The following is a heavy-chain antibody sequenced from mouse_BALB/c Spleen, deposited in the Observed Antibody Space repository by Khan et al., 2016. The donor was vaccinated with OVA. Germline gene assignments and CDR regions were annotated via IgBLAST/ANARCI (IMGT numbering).Heavy chain of an antibody. CDR3: ASSTSLWTMAS. Sequence: GPPEQAGAESGKPGASLMLHCTAPGVNIKDTYSHWVKQRPEQGPEWTGRIDPAHGNTKYDPKFPHKATNTADTSATTAYIQLSSLTSEYTAVYYCASSTSLWTMASWCQGTSVIVSS. D-gene: IGHD1-1*01. CDR2: IDPAHGNT. V-gene: IGHV14-3*02. CDR1: GVNIKDTY. J-gene: IGHJ4*01.